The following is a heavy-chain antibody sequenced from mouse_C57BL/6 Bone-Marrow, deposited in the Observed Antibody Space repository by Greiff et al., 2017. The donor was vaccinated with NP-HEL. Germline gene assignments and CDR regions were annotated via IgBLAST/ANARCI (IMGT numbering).Heavy chain of an antibody. D-gene: IGHD1-1*01. V-gene: IGHV3-6*01. Sequence: EVKLMESGPGLVKPSQSLSLTCSVTGYSITSGYYWNWIRQFPGNKLEWMGYISYDGSNNYNPSLKNRISITRDTSKNQFFLKLNSVTTEDTATDYCARGNYYGSSYWYFDVWGTGTTVTVSS. CDR2: ISYDGSN. CDR1: GYSITSGYY. CDR3: ARGNYYGSSYWYFDV. J-gene: IGHJ1*03.